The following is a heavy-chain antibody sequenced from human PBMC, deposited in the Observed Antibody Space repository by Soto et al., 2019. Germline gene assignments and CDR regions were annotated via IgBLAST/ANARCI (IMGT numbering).Heavy chain of an antibody. Sequence: GGSLRLSCTASGFTFGDYAMSWVRQAPGKGLEWVGFIRSKAYGGTTEYAASVKGRFIISRDDSKSIAYLQMNSLKTEDTAVYYCTRDLTEKVPMGDYYYYGMDVWGQGTTVT. CDR2: IRSKAYGGTT. CDR3: TRDLTEKVPMGDYYYYGMDV. V-gene: IGHV3-49*04. D-gene: IGHD2-21*01. J-gene: IGHJ6*02. CDR1: GFTFGDYA.